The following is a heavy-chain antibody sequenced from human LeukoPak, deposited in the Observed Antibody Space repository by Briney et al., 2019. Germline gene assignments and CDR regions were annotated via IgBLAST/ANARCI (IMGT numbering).Heavy chain of an antibody. D-gene: IGHD3-10*01. CDR3: ARDSGTTGEVKFDP. V-gene: IGHV4-38-2*02. Sequence: SETLSLTCTVSGHSISTGYYWDWIRQPPGKGLEWIGTFYHGGSTYYNPSLKSRVTMSIDTSNNQFSLRLRFVTAADTAVYYCARDSGTTGEVKFDPWGQGTLVTVSS. J-gene: IGHJ5*02. CDR2: FYHGGST. CDR1: GHSISTGYY.